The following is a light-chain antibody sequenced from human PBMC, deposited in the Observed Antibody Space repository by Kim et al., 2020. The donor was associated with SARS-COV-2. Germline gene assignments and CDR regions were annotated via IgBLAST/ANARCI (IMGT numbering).Light chain of an antibody. CDR1: RSIRNKY. CDR2: GAS. Sequence: SPGERATLSCRASRSIRNKYLAWYQQKPGQAPRLLIYGASSRATGIPDRFTGSGSGADFILTISRLEPEDFAVYYCQQYGGSPETFGQGTKVDIK. V-gene: IGKV3-20*01. J-gene: IGKJ1*01. CDR3: QQYGGSPET.